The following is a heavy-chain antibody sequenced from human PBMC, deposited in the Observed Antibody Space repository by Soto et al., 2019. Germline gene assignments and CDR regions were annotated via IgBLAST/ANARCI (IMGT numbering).Heavy chain of an antibody. CDR1: GGSISSYY. Sequence: PSETLSLTCTVSGGSISSYYWSWIRQPPGKGLEWIGYIYYSGSTNYNPSLKSRVTISVDTSKNQFSLKLSSVTAADTAVYYCARGGLLWFGGGSYYYYXMDVWGQGTTVTVSS. J-gene: IGHJ6*02. CDR3: ARGGLLWFGGGSYYYYXMDV. CDR2: IYYSGST. V-gene: IGHV4-59*12. D-gene: IGHD3-10*01.